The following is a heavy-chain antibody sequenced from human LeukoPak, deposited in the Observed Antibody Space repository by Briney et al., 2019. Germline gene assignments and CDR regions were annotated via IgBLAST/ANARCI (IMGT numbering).Heavy chain of an antibody. CDR3: ARDGSSSWVI. CDR1: GFTFSSYA. D-gene: IGHD6-13*01. Sequence: PGRSLRLSCAASGFTFSSYAMHWVRQAPGKGLEWVAVISYDGSNKYYADSVKGRFTISRDNAKNSLYLQMNSLRAEDTAVYYCARDGSSSWVIWGQGTMVTVSS. V-gene: IGHV3-30*04. J-gene: IGHJ3*02. CDR2: ISYDGSNK.